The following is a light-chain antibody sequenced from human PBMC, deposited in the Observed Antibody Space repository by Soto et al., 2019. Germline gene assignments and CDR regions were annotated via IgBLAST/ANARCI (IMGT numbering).Light chain of an antibody. J-gene: IGKJ3*01. CDR1: QGISSW. V-gene: IGKV1-12*01. Sequence: DIQMTQSPSSVSASVGDRVTITCRASQGISSWLDWYQQKPGKAPKLLIYAASSLQSGVLSRFSGSGSGTDFTLTISSLQPEDFATYYCQQANSFPFTFGPGTKVDIK. CDR3: QQANSFPFT. CDR2: AAS.